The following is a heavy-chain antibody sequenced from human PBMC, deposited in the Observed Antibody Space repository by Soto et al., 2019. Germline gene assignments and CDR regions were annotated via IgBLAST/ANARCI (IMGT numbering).Heavy chain of an antibody. CDR3: ATDSGSYSGYSYYAMDV. CDR1: GLTFSGYE. D-gene: IGHD1-26*01. J-gene: IGHJ6*02. CDR2: ISSSGSSI. Sequence: GGSLRLSCAASGLTFSGYEMNWVRQAPGKGLEWVSYISSSGSSISYADSVKGRFTITRDNAKNSLYLQMNSLRAENTAVYYCATDSGSYSGYSYYAMDVWGQGTTVTVSS. V-gene: IGHV3-48*03.